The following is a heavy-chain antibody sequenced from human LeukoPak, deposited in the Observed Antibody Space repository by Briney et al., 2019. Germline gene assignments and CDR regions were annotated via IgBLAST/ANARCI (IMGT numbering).Heavy chain of an antibody. J-gene: IGHJ6*03. CDR2: IYYSGSA. V-gene: IGHV4-31*03. CDR1: GGSISSGGYY. Sequence: PSQTLSLTCTVSGGSISSGGYYWSWIRQHPGKGLEWIVYIYYSGSAYYNPSLKSRVTISVDTSKNQFSLKLSSVTAADTAVYYCARGPWIPSEPRYYYYMDVWGKGTTVTVSS. CDR3: ARGPWIPSEPRYYYYMDV. D-gene: IGHD5-18*01.